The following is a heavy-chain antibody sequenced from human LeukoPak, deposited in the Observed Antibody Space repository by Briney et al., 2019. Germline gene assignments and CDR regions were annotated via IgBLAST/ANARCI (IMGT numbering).Heavy chain of an antibody. V-gene: IGHV1-8*01. CDR3: ARDGILTGYSGYGMDV. CDR2: MNPNSGNT. CDR1: GYTFTSYD. D-gene: IGHD3-9*01. Sequence: ASVKVSCKASGYTFTSYDINWVRQATRQGLEWTGSMNPNSGNTGYAQKFQGRVTMTRNTSISTAYMELSSLRSEDTAVYYCARDGILTGYSGYGMDVWGQGTTVTVSS. J-gene: IGHJ6*01.